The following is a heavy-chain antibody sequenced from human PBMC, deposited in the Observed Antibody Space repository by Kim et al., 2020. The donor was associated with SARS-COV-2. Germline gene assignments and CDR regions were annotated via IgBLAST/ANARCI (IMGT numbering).Heavy chain of an antibody. V-gene: IGHV3-48*02. Sequence: GGSLRLSCTVSGFNFNSYSMNWVRQAPGKGLEWVSYISSSSSTVYYAGSVRGRFTISRDNAKNSLFLQMNSLRDDDTAVYYCARCPLSMTMVRGMITTTLFDDYNMDAWGQGTRVTVSS. CDR3: ARCPLSMTMVRGMITTTLFDDYNMDA. CDR1: GFNFNSYS. D-gene: IGHD3-10*01. CDR2: ISSSSSTV. J-gene: IGHJ6*02.